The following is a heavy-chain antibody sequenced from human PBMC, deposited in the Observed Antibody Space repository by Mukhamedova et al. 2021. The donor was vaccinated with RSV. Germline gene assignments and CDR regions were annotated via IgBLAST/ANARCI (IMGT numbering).Heavy chain of an antibody. V-gene: IGHV3-33*01. J-gene: IGHJ6*02. D-gene: IGHD3-10*01. CDR3: ARVPEASGYYYGMDV. Sequence: AVIWYDGSNKYYADSVKGRFTISRDSSKNTLYLQMNSLRAEDTAVYYCARVPEASGYYYGMDVWGQGTTVTVSS. CDR2: IWYDGSNK.